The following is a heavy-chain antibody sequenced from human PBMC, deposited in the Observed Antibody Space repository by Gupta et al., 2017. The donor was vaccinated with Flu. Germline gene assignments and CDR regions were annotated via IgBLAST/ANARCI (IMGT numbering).Heavy chain of an antibody. Sequence: QVQLVQSGAEVREPGASVKVSCKASGFTFTDYALQWVRQAPGQRLEGMGWINAGNGHTRYSKKGQASVTITRDTYANTAEMELSRMRSEDTAVYYCARGIETGTTINYDFDDGGQGTMVSVSS. CDR3: ARGIETGTTINYDFDD. CDR1: GFTFTDYA. J-gene: IGHJ4*02. V-gene: IGHV1-3*01. CDR2: INAGNGHT. D-gene: IGHD1-7*01.